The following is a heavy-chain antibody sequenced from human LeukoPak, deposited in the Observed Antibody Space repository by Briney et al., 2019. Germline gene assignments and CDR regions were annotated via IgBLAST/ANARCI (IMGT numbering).Heavy chain of an antibody. CDR3: AREGIGFDY. J-gene: IGHJ4*02. CDR1: GGSISSYY. D-gene: IGHD2/OR15-2a*01. CDR2: IYYSGST. V-gene: IGHV4-59*01. Sequence: SETLSLTCTVSGGSISSYYWSWIRQPPGKGLEWIGYIYYSGSTNYNPSLKSRVTISVDTSKNQFSLKLSFVTAADTAVYYCAREGIGFDYWGQGTLVTVSS.